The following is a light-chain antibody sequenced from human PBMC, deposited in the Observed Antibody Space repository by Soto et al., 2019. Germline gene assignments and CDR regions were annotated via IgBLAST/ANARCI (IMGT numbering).Light chain of an antibody. Sequence: QSALTQPASVSGSPGQSITISCTGTSSDVGGYDYVSWYQQHPGKAPKLMIYEVSNRPSGVSNRFSGSKSGNTASLTISGLQAEDETDYYCRSYTNSSTFVFGTGTKLNVL. CDR3: RSYTNSSTFV. CDR2: EVS. V-gene: IGLV2-14*01. CDR1: SSDVGGYDY. J-gene: IGLJ1*01.